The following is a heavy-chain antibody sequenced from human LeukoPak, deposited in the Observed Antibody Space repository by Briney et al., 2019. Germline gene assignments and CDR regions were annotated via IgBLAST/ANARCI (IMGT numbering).Heavy chain of an antibody. Sequence: SETLSLTCTVSGGSIGSGGYHWSWIRQHPGKGLEWIGYIYYSGSTYYNPSLKSRVTISVDTSKNQFSLKLSSVTAADTAVYYCGRATSNFFDYWGQGTLVTVSS. D-gene: IGHD2-8*01. CDR3: GRATSNFFDY. J-gene: IGHJ4*02. CDR2: IYYSGST. CDR1: GGSIGSGGYH. V-gene: IGHV4-31*03.